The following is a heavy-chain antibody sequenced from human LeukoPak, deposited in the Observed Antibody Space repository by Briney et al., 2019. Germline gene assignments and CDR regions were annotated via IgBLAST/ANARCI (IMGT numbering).Heavy chain of an antibody. Sequence: GGSLRLSCAASGFSFSSFAMTWVRQAPGKGLEWVSSITGGHYATYNTDSVKGRFTISRDNAKNTLYLQMNSLRAEDTAVYYCARDSSSSGTKDFDYWGQGTLVTVSS. CDR2: ITGGHYAT. CDR1: GFSFSSFA. CDR3: ARDSSSSGTKDFDY. J-gene: IGHJ4*02. V-gene: IGHV3-23*01. D-gene: IGHD3-10*01.